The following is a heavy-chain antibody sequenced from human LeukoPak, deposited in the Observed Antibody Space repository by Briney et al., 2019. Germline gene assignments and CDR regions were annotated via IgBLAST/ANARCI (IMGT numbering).Heavy chain of an antibody. Sequence: ASVKVSCKASGYTFTGYYMHWVRQAPGQGLEWMGWINPNSGGTNYARKFQGRVTMTRDTSISTAYMELSRLRSDDTAVYYCARAGRRIAARPIHNWFDPWGQGTLVTVSS. V-gene: IGHV1-2*02. CDR1: GYTFTGYY. J-gene: IGHJ5*02. D-gene: IGHD6-6*01. CDR2: INPNSGGT. CDR3: ARAGRRIAARPIHNWFDP.